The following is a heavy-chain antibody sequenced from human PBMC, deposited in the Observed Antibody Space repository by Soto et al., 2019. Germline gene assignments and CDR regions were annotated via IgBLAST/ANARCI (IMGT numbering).Heavy chain of an antibody. CDR2: ISSSSSYI. CDR1: GFTFSSYS. Sequence: EVQLVESGGGLVKPGGSLRLSCAASGFTFSSYSMNWVRQAPGKGLEWVSSISSSSSYIYYADSVKGRFTISRDNAKNSLYLQMNSLRAEDTAVYYCASILGEYYDFWSCYRPVWGQGTLVTVAS. D-gene: IGHD3-3*01. J-gene: IGHJ4*02. V-gene: IGHV3-21*01. CDR3: ASILGEYYDFWSCYRPV.